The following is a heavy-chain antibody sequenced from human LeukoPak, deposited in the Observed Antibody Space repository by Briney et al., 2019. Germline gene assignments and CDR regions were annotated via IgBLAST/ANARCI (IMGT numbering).Heavy chain of an antibody. CDR3: ARDSHYYDSSGYPPIGD. D-gene: IGHD3-22*01. CDR2: IYTSGST. Sequence: PSETLSLTCTVSGGSISSGSYYWSWIRQPAGKGLEWIGRIYTSGSTNYNPSLKSRVTISVDTSKNQFSLKLSSVTAADTAVYYCARDSHYYDSSGYPPIGDWGQGTLVTVSS. V-gene: IGHV4-61*02. CDR1: GGSISSGSYY. J-gene: IGHJ4*02.